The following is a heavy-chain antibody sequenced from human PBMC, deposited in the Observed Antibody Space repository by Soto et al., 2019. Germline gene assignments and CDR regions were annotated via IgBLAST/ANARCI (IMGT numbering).Heavy chain of an antibody. CDR3: ARHFRRGSGSYYNLYYFDY. D-gene: IGHD3-10*01. V-gene: IGHV4-39*01. Sequence: NPSETLSLTCTVSGGSISSSSYYWGWIRQPPGKGLEWIGSIYYSGSTYYNPSLKSRVTISVDTSKNQFSLKLSSVTAADTAVYYCARHFRRGSGSYYNLYYFDYWGQGTLVTVSS. CDR2: IYYSGST. CDR1: GGSISSSSYY. J-gene: IGHJ4*02.